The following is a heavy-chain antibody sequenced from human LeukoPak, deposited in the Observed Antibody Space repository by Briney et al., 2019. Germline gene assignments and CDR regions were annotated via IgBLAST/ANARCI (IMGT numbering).Heavy chain of an antibody. CDR3: ARAGHGYKYGLDY. Sequence: GGSLRLSCAASGFTFSDHYISWIRQAPGKGLEWVSYISSGGSTIYYADSVKGRFTISRDNAKNSLYLQMNSLRAEDTAVYYCARAGHGYKYGLDYWGQGTLVTVSS. CDR1: GFTFSDHY. V-gene: IGHV3-11*01. CDR2: ISSGGSTI. J-gene: IGHJ4*02. D-gene: IGHD5-18*01.